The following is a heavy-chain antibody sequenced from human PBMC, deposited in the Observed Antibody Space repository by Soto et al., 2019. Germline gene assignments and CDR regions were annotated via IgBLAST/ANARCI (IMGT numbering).Heavy chain of an antibody. V-gene: IGHV4-59*01. CDR2: IYYSGST. Sequence: QVQLQESGPGLVKPSETLSLTCTVSGGSISSYYWSWIRQPPGKGLEWIGYIYYSGSTNYNPSLKSRVTISVDTSKNQFSLKLSSVTAADTAVYYCASGYCSGGSCYSRYWGQGTLVTVSS. D-gene: IGHD2-15*01. J-gene: IGHJ4*02. CDR1: GGSISSYY. CDR3: ASGYCSGGSCYSRY.